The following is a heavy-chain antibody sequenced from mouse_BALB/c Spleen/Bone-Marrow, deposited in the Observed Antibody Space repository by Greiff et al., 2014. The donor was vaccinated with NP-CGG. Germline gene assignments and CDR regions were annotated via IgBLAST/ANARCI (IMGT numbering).Heavy chain of an antibody. CDR1: GFAFSSYD. CDR2: ISNGGGST. J-gene: IGHJ2*01. CDR3: TRHELGLFDY. D-gene: IGHD4-1*01. Sequence: EVQRVESGGGLVKPGGSLKLSCAASGFAFSSYDMSWVRQTPEKRLEWVAYISNGGGSTYHPDTVKGRFTISRDNAKNTLYLQMSSLKSEDTAMYYCTRHELGLFDYWGQGTTLTVSS. V-gene: IGHV5-12-1*01.